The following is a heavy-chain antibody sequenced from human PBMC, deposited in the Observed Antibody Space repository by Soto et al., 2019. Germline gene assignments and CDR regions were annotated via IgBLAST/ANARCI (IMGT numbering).Heavy chain of an antibody. CDR2: IGAARDP. V-gene: IGHV3-13*05. Sequence: DVQLVESGGGLVQPGGSLRLSCVGSGVTSITFSTSWMHWVRQVPGKGLAWVSTIGAARDPYYTGSVKGRFTISRENARNSMFLQMNSVTVGDTAVYYCARAYSGRLPRRADYYYALDVWGQGTMVTVSS. D-gene: IGHD2-15*01. CDR3: ARAYSGRLPRRADYYYALDV. CDR1: GVTSITFSTSW. J-gene: IGHJ6*02.